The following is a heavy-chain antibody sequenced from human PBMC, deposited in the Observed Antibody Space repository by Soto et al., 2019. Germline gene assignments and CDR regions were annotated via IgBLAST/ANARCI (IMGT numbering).Heavy chain of an antibody. CDR1: GDSVSSNTAA. CDR2: TYYRSNWRH. D-gene: IGHD6-19*01. J-gene: IGHJ4*02. CDR3: ARGVAGSGFDL. V-gene: IGHV6-1*01. Sequence: SQTLSLTCAISGDSVSSNTAAWNWIRASPSRGLEWLGRTYYRSNWRHDYAVSVKSRITVNPDTSKNHFSLQLNSVTPDDTAVYYCARGVAGSGFDLWGQGTLVTVSS.